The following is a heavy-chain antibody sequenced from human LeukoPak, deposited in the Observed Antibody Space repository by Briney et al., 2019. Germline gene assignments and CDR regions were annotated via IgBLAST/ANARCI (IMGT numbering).Heavy chain of an antibody. V-gene: IGHV3-33*01. CDR2: IWYDGSNK. Sequence: GRSLRLSCAASGFIFSSYGMHWVRQAPGKGLEWVAVIWYDGSNKFYADSVKGRFTISRDNSKNTLYLQMNSLRAEDTAVYYCATYGDSRRRDWYFDLWGRGTLVTVSS. D-gene: IGHD4-17*01. CDR3: ATYGDSRRRDWYFDL. J-gene: IGHJ2*01. CDR1: GFIFSSYG.